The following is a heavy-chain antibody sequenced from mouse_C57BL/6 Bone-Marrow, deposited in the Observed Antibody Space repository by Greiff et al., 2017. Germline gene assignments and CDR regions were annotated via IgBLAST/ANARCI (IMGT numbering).Heavy chain of an antibody. CDR1: GYTFTSYW. CDR3: ARGGDYSNLFAY. V-gene: IGHV1-61*01. CDR2: IYPSDSET. D-gene: IGHD2-5*01. J-gene: IGHJ3*01. Sequence: VQLQQPGAELVRPGSSVKLSCKASGYTFTSYWMDWVKQRPGQGLEWIGNIYPSDSETHYNQKFKDKATLTVDKSSSTAYMQLSSLTSEDSAVEYCARGGDYSNLFAYWGQGTLVTVSA.